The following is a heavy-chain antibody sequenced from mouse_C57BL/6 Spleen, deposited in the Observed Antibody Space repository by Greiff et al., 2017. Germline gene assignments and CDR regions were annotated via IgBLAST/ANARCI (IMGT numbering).Heavy chain of an antibody. V-gene: IGHV5-4*01. CDR2: ISDGGSYT. J-gene: IGHJ2*01. Sequence: EVQVVESGGGLVKPGGSLKLSCAASGFTFSSYAMSWVRQTPEKRLEWVATISDGGSYTYYPDNVKGRFTISRDNAKNNLYLQMSHLKSEDTAMYYCARSYSNYGYFDYWGQSTTLTVSS. CDR1: GFTFSSYA. D-gene: IGHD2-5*01. CDR3: ARSYSNYGYFDY.